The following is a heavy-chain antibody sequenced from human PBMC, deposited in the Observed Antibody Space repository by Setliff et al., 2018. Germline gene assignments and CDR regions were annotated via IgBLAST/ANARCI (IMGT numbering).Heavy chain of an antibody. J-gene: IGHJ4*02. CDR1: GFTLSTYR. D-gene: IGHD2-15*01. Sequence: GGSLRLSCAASGFTLSTYRMHWVRQAPGKGLEWVAVIWDDGGNKYHADSVKGRFTISRDNSKNTLYLQMNSLRPEDTAVYYCARTRSGSGCYAGLESWGQGTPVTVSS. CDR2: IWDDGGNK. V-gene: IGHV3-33*08. CDR3: ARTRSGSGCYAGLES.